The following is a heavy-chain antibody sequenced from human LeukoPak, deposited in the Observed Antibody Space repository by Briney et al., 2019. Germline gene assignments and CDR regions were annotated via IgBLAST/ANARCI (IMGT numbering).Heavy chain of an antibody. CDR1: GYTFSDYD. CDR3: ARALAWGGSSYSYYYMDV. V-gene: IGHV1-8*01. Sequence: GVSVKVSCKASGYTFSDYDINWVRQATGQGLEWMGWINPNSGNAGYAQKFQGRVTMTRNTSISTACMELSSLRSEDTAVYYCARALAWGGSSYSYYYMDVWDKGTTVTVSS. J-gene: IGHJ6*03. D-gene: IGHD1-26*01. CDR2: INPNSGNA.